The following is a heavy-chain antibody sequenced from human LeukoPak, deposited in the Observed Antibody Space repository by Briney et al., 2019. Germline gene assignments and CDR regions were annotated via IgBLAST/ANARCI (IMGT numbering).Heavy chain of an antibody. Sequence: PGGSLRLSCAASGLTFSSHAMSWVRQAPGKGLEWVSAISGSGGNTYYADSVKGRFTISRDNSKDTLYLQMNSLRVEDTAVYYCAHNEWHWGQGTLVTVPS. CDR1: GLTFSSHA. CDR3: AHNEWH. V-gene: IGHV3-23*01. D-gene: IGHD2-8*01. J-gene: IGHJ1*01. CDR2: ISGSGGNT.